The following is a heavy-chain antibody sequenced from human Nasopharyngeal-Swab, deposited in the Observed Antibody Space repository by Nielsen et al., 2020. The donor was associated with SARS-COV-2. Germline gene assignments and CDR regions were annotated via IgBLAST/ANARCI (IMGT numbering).Heavy chain of an antibody. J-gene: IGHJ6*03. Sequence: GESLKISCTASGFIFSNYGMHWVRQAPGKGLEWVAVISYDGINKYNADSVKGRFTISRDNSRNTLYLQMNSLRTEDTALYYCARSATGYYYMDVWGKGTTVTVSS. V-gene: IGHV3-30*03. CDR1: GFIFSNYG. D-gene: IGHD3-9*01. CDR3: ARSATGYYYMDV. CDR2: ISYDGINK.